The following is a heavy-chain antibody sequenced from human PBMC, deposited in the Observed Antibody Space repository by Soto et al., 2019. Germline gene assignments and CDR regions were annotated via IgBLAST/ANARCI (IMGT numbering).Heavy chain of an antibody. CDR2: VSAYNGER. D-gene: IGHD6-6*01. V-gene: IGHV1-18*01. CDR1: GYTFTNYG. CDR3: SRGTSIPASGDY. Sequence: QVQLVQAGAEVKKPGASVKVSCTASGYTFTNYGINWVRQAPGQGLEWLGWVSAYNGERRYAQRVQARVIMTTDTSTTTAYMELRSLRSDDTAVYYCSRGTSIPASGDYWGQGTLVTVSS. J-gene: IGHJ4*01.